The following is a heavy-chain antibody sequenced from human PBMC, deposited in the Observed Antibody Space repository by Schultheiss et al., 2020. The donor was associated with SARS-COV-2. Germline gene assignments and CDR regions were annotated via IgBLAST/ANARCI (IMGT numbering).Heavy chain of an antibody. CDR1: GGSISSYY. CDR2: INHSGST. J-gene: IGHJ4*02. D-gene: IGHD6-19*01. CDR3: ARRTGAAVADSIDY. Sequence: SETLSLTCTVSGGSISSYYWSWIRQPPGKGLEWIGEINHSGSTNYNPSLKSRVTISVDTSKNQFSLKLSSVTAADTAVYYCARRTGAAVADSIDYWGQGTLVTVSS. V-gene: IGHV4-34*01.